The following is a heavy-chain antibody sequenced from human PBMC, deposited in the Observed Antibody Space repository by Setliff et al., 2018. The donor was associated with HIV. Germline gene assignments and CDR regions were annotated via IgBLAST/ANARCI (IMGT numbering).Heavy chain of an antibody. J-gene: IGHJ6*03. CDR3: ASLYGSESPYIYYYYMDV. CDR2: INYRGNT. V-gene: IGHV4-39*01. CDR1: GGSISTSRYY. Sequence: SETLSLTCTVSGGSISTSRYYWGWIRQPPGKGLEWIGSINYRGNTYYNPSLKSRAAISVDTSKKQISLKLSAVTAADTTVYYWASLYGSESPYIYYYYMDVWGKGTAVTVSS. D-gene: IGHD3-10*01.